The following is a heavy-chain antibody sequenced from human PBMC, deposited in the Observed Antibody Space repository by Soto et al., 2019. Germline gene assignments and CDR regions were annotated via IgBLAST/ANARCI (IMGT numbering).Heavy chain of an antibody. J-gene: IGHJ4*02. Sequence: GASVKLSCKASGYTFTSNAIHWVRQAPGQRPEWVGWISAATGNTKYSQNFQGRVTITSDTSATTAYMELSSLRSEDTAVYYCARDYGGHLDCWGQGALVTVSS. V-gene: IGHV1-3*01. CDR3: ARDYGGHLDC. CDR2: ISAATGNT. D-gene: IGHD5-12*01. CDR1: GYTFTSNA.